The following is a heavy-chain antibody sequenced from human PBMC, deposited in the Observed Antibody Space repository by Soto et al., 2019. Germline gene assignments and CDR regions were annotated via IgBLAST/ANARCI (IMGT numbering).Heavy chain of an antibody. J-gene: IGHJ3*02. V-gene: IGHV1-69*02. D-gene: IGHD6-19*01. CDR2: IIPMLGIA. CDR1: GGTFSTYS. CDR3: TIGSWSCEVFDI. Sequence: QVQLVQSGAEVKKPGSAVKVSCKDSGGTFSTYSMFWVRQAPGQGLEWMGRIIPMLGIANYAQKFQGRVTITADKSTGTAYMELSSLRSEDTALYYCTIGSWSCEVFDIWGQGTMVTVSS.